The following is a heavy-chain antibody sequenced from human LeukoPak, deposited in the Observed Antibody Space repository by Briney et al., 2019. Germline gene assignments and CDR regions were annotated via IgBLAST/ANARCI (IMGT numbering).Heavy chain of an antibody. Sequence: SQTLSLTCSVSGGSIKGGGFFWNWVRQHPGKGLEWNGHIYYSGSTSYNPSVKSRVTISVDTSKNQFSLKLTSVTAADTAMYYCARDHGRSYNYGSDALDIWGQGTLVIVSA. CDR2: IYYSGST. CDR3: ARDHGRSYNYGSDALDI. CDR1: GGSIKGGGFF. D-gene: IGHD5-18*01. V-gene: IGHV4-31*03. J-gene: IGHJ3*02.